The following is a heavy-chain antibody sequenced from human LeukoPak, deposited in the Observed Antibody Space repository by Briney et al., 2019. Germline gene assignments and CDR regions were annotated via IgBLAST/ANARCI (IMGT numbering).Heavy chain of an antibody. CDR2: IYSGGST. CDR1: GFTVSSNY. V-gene: IGHV3-53*04. D-gene: IGHD3-10*01. Sequence: PGGSLRLSCAASGFTVSSNYMSWVRQAPGKGLEWVSVIYSGGSTYYADSVKGRFTISRHNSKNTLYLQMNCLRAEDTAVYYCARLLWFGENVFDYWGQGTLVTVSS. CDR3: ARLLWFGENVFDY. J-gene: IGHJ4*02.